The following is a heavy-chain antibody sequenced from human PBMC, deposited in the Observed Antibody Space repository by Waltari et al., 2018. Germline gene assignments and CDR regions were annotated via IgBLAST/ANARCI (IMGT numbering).Heavy chain of an antibody. CDR2: ISSSSNYI. Sequence: EVQLVESGGGLVKPGGSLRLSCVASGFTLDSYNMNWVRQAPGKGLEWVSSISSSSNYIYYADSVRGRFTISRDNAKNSLYLQMNSLRAEDTAVYYCAKNFPTPYYFDYWGQGTLVTVSS. J-gene: IGHJ4*02. CDR3: AKNFPTPYYFDY. V-gene: IGHV3-21*01. CDR1: GFTLDSYN.